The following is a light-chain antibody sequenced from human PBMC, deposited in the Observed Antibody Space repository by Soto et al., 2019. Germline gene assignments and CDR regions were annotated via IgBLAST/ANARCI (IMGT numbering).Light chain of an antibody. CDR3: SSYAGSDYV. V-gene: IGLV2-8*01. Sequence: QSALTQPPSASGSPGQSVTISCTGTSSDVGGCNYVSWYQQHPGKAPKLMIYEVSKRPSGVPDRFSGSKSGNTASLTVSGLQAEDEADYYCSSYAGSDYVFGTGTKLTVL. CDR1: SSDVGGCNY. CDR2: EVS. J-gene: IGLJ1*01.